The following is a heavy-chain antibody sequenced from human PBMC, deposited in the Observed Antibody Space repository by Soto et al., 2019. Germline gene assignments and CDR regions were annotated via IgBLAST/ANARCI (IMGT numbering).Heavy chain of an antibody. D-gene: IGHD6-13*01. CDR2: ISYSGST. CDR3: ARDTMVAAAGRGLVV. Sequence: PSETLSLTCSVSGASITTYYWSWIRQPPGKGLEWIGSISYSGSTKYNPSLESRVMISLDTSKNQFSLRLTSVTAADTALYYCARDTMVAAAGRGLVVWGQGTTVTVSS. V-gene: IGHV4-59*01. CDR1: GASITTYY. J-gene: IGHJ6*02.